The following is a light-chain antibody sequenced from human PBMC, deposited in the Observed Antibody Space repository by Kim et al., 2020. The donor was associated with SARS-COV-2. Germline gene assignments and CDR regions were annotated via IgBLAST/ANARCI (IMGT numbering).Light chain of an antibody. CDR1: SSDVGGYNY. CDR3: NSYAGSNILV. J-gene: IGLJ3*02. V-gene: IGLV2-8*01. CDR2: EVT. Sequence: QSALTQPPSASGSPGQSVTISCTGTSSDVGGYNYVSWYQQHPDKAPKHIIFEVTKRPSGVPDRFSGSKSGNPASLTVSGLQPEDEAGYYCNSYAGSNILVFGGGTQLTVL.